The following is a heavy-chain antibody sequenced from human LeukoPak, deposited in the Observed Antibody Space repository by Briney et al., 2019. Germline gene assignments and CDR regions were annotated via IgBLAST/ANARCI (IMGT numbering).Heavy chain of an antibody. CDR3: ARDYGDYDSIAANYFDY. CDR1: GFTFSSYA. D-gene: IGHD4-17*01. Sequence: PGGSLRLSCAASGFTFSSYAMHWVRQAPGKGLEWVAVISYDGSNKYYADSVKGRFTISRDNSKNTLYLQMNSLRAEDTAVYYCARDYGDYDSIAANYFDYWGQGTLVTVSS. CDR2: ISYDGSNK. V-gene: IGHV3-30-3*01. J-gene: IGHJ4*02.